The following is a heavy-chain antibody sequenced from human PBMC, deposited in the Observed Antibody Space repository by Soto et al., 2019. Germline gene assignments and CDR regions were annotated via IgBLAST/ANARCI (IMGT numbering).Heavy chain of an antibody. D-gene: IGHD3-3*01. CDR2: IKSKTDGGTT. Sequence: PGGSLRLSCAASGFTFSNAGMNWVRRAPGKGLEWVGRIKSKTDGGTTDYAAPVKGRFTISRDDSKNTLYLQMNSLKTEDTAVYYCTTEFSNNDFWSRHDYYYGMDVWGQGTTVTVSS. J-gene: IGHJ6*02. V-gene: IGHV3-15*07. CDR1: GFTFSNAG. CDR3: TTEFSNNDFWSRHDYYYGMDV.